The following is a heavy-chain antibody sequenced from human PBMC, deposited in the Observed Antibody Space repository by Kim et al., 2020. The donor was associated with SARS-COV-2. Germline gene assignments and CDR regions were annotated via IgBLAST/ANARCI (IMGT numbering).Heavy chain of an antibody. D-gene: IGHD5-12*01. CDR1: GGTISSYY. CDR2: IYYSGST. CDR3: ATDPTIWLQLTNYCYFDV. V-gene: IGHV4-59*01. Sequence: SETLSLTCTVSGGTISSYYWSWIRQPPGKGLEWIGYIYYSGSTNYNPSLKSRGTISVDTSKNQFSLKLSSVTAADTAAFYCATDPTIWLQLTNYCYFDV. J-gene: IGHJ2*01.